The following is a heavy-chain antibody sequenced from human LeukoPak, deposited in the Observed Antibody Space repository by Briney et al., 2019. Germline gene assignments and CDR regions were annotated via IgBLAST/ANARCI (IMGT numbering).Heavy chain of an antibody. J-gene: IGHJ4*02. CDR2: MNPNSGNT. D-gene: IGHD3-3*01. CDR1: GYTFTSYG. CDR3: ARASRITIFGVALYYFDY. Sequence: ASVKVSCKASGYTFTSYGINWVRQATGQGLEWMGYMNPNSGNTGYAQNFQGRVIMTRNTSISTAYMELSSLRSEDTAVYYCARASRITIFGVALYYFDYWGQGTLVTVSS. V-gene: IGHV1-8*02.